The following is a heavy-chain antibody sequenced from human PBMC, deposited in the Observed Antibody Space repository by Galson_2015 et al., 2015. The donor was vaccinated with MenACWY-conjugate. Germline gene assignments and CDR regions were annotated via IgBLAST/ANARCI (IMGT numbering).Heavy chain of an antibody. CDR1: GFTFNTHW. CDR3: TRAKEQWLSKTFDV. D-gene: IGHD6-19*01. CDR2: IKHDRSGT. Sequence: SLRLSCAASGFTFNTHWMGWVRQAPGAGLEWVANIKHDRSGTYYVDSVKGRFTISRDNARNPLYLHMNNLRAEDTAVYYCTRAKEQWLSKTFDVWGQGTMVTVSS. V-gene: IGHV3-7*01. J-gene: IGHJ3*01.